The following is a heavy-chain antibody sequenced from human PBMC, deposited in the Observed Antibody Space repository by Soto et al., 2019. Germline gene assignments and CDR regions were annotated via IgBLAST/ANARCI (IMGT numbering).Heavy chain of an antibody. J-gene: IGHJ6*02. CDR3: ARDHCVGGNCFSTYYGMDV. V-gene: IGHV4-61*01. Sequence: SETLSLTCTVSADSVSSANYYWTWIRQPPGKGPEWIGNIYYSGSTNYNPSLKSRLTISLNTSKMQLSLKLSSVTAADTAVYYCARDHCVGGNCFSTYYGMDVWGQGTTVT. CDR1: ADSVSSANYY. CDR2: IYYSGST. D-gene: IGHD2-15*01.